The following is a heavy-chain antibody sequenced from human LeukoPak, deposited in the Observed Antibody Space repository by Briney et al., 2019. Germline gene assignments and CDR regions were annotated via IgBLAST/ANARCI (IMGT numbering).Heavy chain of an antibody. Sequence: GRSLRLSCAASGFTFDDYAMHWVRQAPGKGLEWVSGISWNSGSIGYADSVKGRFTISRDNAKNSLYLQMNSLRAEDMALYYCAKGGSIAARPGEDYFDYWGQGTLVTVSS. J-gene: IGHJ4*02. V-gene: IGHV3-9*03. CDR1: GFTFDDYA. D-gene: IGHD6-6*01. CDR2: ISWNSGSI. CDR3: AKGGSIAARPGEDYFDY.